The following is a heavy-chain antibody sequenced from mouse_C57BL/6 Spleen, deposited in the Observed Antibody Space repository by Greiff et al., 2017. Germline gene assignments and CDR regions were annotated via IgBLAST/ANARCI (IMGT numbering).Heavy chain of an antibody. CDR3: AREGGYYVDD. CDR1: GYAFSSYW. CDR2: IYPGDGDT. V-gene: IGHV1-80*01. J-gene: IGHJ2*01. Sequence: QVQLQQSGAELVKPGASVKISCKASGYAFSSYWMNWVEQRPGKGLEWIGQIYPGDGDTNYTGKFKGKATLTADKSSSTAYMQLSSLTSEDSAVYFCAREGGYYVDDWGQGTTLTVSS.